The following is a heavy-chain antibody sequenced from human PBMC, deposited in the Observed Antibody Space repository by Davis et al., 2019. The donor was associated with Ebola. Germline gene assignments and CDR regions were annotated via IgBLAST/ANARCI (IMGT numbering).Heavy chain of an antibody. CDR1: GYTFTGYY. CDR3: ARDRVCSGATCYAYFDF. Sequence: AASVKVSCKASGYTFTGYYIHWVRPAPGHGLEWMGWINPNSGDTKYSQKFQGWVTMTRDTPISTAYMELNRLTSDDTAVYYCARDRVCSGATCYAYFDFWGQGTLVTVSS. CDR2: INPNSGDT. D-gene: IGHD2-15*01. V-gene: IGHV1-2*04. J-gene: IGHJ4*02.